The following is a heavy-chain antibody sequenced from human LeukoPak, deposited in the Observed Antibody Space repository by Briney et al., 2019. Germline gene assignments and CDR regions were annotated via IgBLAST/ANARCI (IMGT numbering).Heavy chain of an antibody. V-gene: IGHV4-59*01. Sequence: SETLSLTCTVSGGSISNYYWSWIRQPPGKGLEWIGYAYYSGSTNYNPSLESRVTMSVDTSKNQFSLKLTSVTAADTAVYYCARGFGDWGLSWFDPWGQGTLVTVSS. J-gene: IGHJ5*02. CDR2: AYYSGST. CDR3: ARGFGDWGLSWFDP. D-gene: IGHD3-10*01. CDR1: GGSISNYY.